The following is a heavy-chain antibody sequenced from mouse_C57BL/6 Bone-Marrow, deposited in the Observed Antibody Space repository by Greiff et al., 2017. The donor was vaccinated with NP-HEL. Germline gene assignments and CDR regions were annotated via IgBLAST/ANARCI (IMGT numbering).Heavy chain of an antibody. CDR3: ARGGSNYGFAY. D-gene: IGHD2-5*01. Sequence: QVQLQQPGAELVRPGTSVKLSCKASGYTFTSYWMHWVKQRPGQGLAWIGVIDPSDSYTNYNQKFKGKATLTVDTSSSTAYMQLSSLTSEDSAVYYCARGGSNYGFAYWGQGTLVTVSA. CDR1: GYTFTSYW. V-gene: IGHV1-59*01. J-gene: IGHJ3*01. CDR2: IDPSDSYT.